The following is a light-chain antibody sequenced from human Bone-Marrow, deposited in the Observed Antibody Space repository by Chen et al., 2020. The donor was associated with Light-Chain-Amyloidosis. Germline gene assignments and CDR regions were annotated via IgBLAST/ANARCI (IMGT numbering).Light chain of an antibody. CDR2: EVT. J-gene: IGLJ1*01. CDR3: SSYTITSTLV. CDR1: SSDVGGDNH. V-gene: IGLV2-14*01. Sequence: QSALTQPASVSGSPGQSITISCTGTSSDVGGDNHVSWYQQHPDKAPKLMIYEVTNRPSWVPDRFSGSNSDNMASLTISGLQTEDESEYFCSSYTITSTLVFGSGTRVTVL.